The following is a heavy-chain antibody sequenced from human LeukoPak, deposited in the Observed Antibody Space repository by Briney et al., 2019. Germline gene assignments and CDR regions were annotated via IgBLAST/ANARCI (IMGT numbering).Heavy chain of an antibody. V-gene: IGHV3-23*01. Sequence: GGSLGLSCAASGFTFSSYAMSWVRQAPGKGLEWVSAISGSGGSTYYADSVKGRFTISRDNSKNTLYLQMNSLRAEDTAVYYCAKGLGYSYGYGYYYGMDVWGQGTTVTVSS. J-gene: IGHJ6*02. CDR1: GFTFSSYA. CDR3: AKGLGYSYGYGYYYGMDV. CDR2: ISGSGGST. D-gene: IGHD5-18*01.